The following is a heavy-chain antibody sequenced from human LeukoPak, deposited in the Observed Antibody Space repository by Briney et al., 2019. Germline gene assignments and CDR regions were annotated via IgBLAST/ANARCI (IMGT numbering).Heavy chain of an antibody. CDR3: AKAPTRYVGGDY. CDR2: ISGSGGST. V-gene: IGHV3-23*01. CDR1: GFSFSSYA. Sequence: QPGRSLRPSRAASGFSFSSYAMSWVRQAPGKGLEWVSAISGSGGSTYYADSVKGRFTISRDNSKNTLYLQMNSLRAEDTAVYYCAKAPTRYVGGDYWGQGTLVTVSS. J-gene: IGHJ4*02. D-gene: IGHD1-1*01.